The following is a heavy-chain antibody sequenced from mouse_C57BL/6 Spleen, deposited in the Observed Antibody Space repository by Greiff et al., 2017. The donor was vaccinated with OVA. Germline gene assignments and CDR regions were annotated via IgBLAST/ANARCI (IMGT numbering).Heavy chain of an antibody. Sequence: QVQLQQPGAELVRPGSSVKLSCKASGYTFTSYWMHWVKQRPIQGLEWIGNIDPSDSETLYNQKFKDKATLTVDKSSSTAYMQLSSLTSEDSAVYYCATPYGSSYGPYFDVWGTGTTVTVSS. CDR1: GYTFTSYW. V-gene: IGHV1-52*01. D-gene: IGHD1-1*01. J-gene: IGHJ1*03. CDR3: ATPYGSSYGPYFDV. CDR2: IDPSDSET.